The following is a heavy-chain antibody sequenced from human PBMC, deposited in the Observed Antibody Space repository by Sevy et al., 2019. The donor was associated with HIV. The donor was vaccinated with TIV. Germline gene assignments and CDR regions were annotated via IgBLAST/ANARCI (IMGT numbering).Heavy chain of an antibody. V-gene: IGHV1-18*04. J-gene: IGHJ4*02. D-gene: IGHD3-16*02. Sequence: ASVKVSCKASGYTFTSYGISWVRQAPGQGLEWMGWISAYNGNTNYAQKLQGRVTMTTETSTSTAYKELRSLRSDDTAVYYCARTVGGSYRYYFDYWGQGTLVTVSS. CDR2: ISAYNGNT. CDR1: GYTFTSYG. CDR3: ARTVGGSYRYYFDY.